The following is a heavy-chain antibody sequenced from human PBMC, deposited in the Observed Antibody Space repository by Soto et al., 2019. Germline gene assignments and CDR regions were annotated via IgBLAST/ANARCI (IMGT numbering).Heavy chain of an antibody. CDR1: GGSISSGDYF. Sequence: QVQLQESGPGLVKPSQTLSLTCTVSGGSISSGDYFWSWIRQSPGKGLEWIGYISSIGSTYYNPSLKSRISVTRDTSKNQFSVKPSSVTTTDTAVYYCARGLVIRPYYYRGMDVWGQGTTVTVSS. V-gene: IGHV4-30-4*01. D-gene: IGHD3-9*01. CDR3: ARGLVIRPYYYRGMDV. J-gene: IGHJ6*02. CDR2: ISSIGST.